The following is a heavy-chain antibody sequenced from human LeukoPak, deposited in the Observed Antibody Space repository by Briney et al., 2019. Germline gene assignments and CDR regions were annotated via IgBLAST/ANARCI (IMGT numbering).Heavy chain of an antibody. CDR3: ARQRAQLVPAGGSAFDI. Sequence: SETLSLTCTVSGGSISSYCWSWIRQPAGKGLEWIGRIYTSGSTNYNPSLKSRVTISVDTSKNQFSLKLSSVTAADTAVYYCARQRAQLVPAGGSAFDIWGQGTMVTVSS. CDR1: GGSISSYC. CDR2: IYTSGST. D-gene: IGHD6-13*01. V-gene: IGHV4-4*07. J-gene: IGHJ3*02.